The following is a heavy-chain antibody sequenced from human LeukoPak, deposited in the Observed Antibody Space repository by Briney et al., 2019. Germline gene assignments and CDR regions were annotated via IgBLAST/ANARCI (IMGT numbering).Heavy chain of an antibody. CDR2: INPSGGST. D-gene: IGHD5-18*01. Sequence: ASVKVSCKASGYTFTTDYIHWVRQAPGQGLEWMGIINPSGGSTTYAQKFQGRVTMTRNTAINTAYMELSSLRSEDTAVYYCAREPTYGYGPPDDAFDIWGQGTMVTVSS. V-gene: IGHV1-46*01. CDR1: GYTFTTDY. J-gene: IGHJ3*02. CDR3: AREPTYGYGPPDDAFDI.